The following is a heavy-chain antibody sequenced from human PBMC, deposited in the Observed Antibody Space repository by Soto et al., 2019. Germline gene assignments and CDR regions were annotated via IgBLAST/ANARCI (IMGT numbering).Heavy chain of an antibody. Sequence: QVQLVASGGGVVQPGRSLRLSCAASGFTFSTFTMHWVRQAPGKGLDWVAGISNDGSNKYYADSVKGRFTISRDNSKNPMYLQMNSLRAEDTAVFYCARDRDRRTVESYFDSWGQGSLVTVSS. J-gene: IGHJ4*02. D-gene: IGHD1-1*01. CDR3: ARDRDRRTVESYFDS. CDR1: GFTFSTFT. V-gene: IGHV3-30-3*01. CDR2: ISNDGSNK.